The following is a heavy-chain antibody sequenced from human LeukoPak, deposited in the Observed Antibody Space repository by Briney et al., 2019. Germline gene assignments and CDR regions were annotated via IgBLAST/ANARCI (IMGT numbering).Heavy chain of an antibody. Sequence: PGGSLRLSCATSGFTFSSYEMNWVRQAPGKGLKWISYITTSGTNTYYADSVKGRFTISRDNGKTALSLQMNSLRAEDTAVYYCVVHSATSCYWGQGTLVTVSS. J-gene: IGHJ4*02. V-gene: IGHV3-48*03. CDR3: VVHSATSCY. CDR2: ITTSGTNT. CDR1: GFTFSSYE. D-gene: IGHD1-26*01.